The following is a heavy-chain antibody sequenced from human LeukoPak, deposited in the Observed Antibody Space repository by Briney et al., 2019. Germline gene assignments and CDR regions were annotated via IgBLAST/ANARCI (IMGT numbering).Heavy chain of an antibody. CDR2: MNPNSGNT. CDR1: GYTFSSYD. V-gene: IGHV1-8*01. J-gene: IGHJ3*02. CDR3: ARAEEASDAFDI. Sequence: ASVKVSCKASGYTFSSYDINWVRQATGQGLEWMGWMNPNSGNTGYAQKFQGRVTITADESTSTAYMELSSLRSEDTAVYYCARAEEASDAFDIWGQGTMVTVSS.